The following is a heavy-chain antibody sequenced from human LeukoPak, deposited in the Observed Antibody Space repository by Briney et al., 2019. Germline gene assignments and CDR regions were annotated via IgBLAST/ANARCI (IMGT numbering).Heavy chain of an antibody. CDR1: GGSISSSSYY. V-gene: IGHV4-39*01. D-gene: IGHD6-6*01. J-gene: IGHJ3*02. CDR3: ARSKLRYSSSPIDAFDI. CDR2: IYYSGST. Sequence: SETLSLTCTVSGGSISSSSYYWGWIRQPPGKGLEWIGSIYYSGSTYYNPSLKSRVTISVDTSKNQFSLKLSSVTAADTAVYYCARSKLRYSSSPIDAFDIWGQGTMVTVSS.